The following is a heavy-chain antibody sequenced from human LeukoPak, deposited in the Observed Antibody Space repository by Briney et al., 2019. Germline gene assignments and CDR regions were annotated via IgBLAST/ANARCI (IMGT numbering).Heavy chain of an antibody. Sequence: GGSLRLSCAASGFTFSSYVMHWVRQAPGKGLDWVALIWYDGSNKYYADSVTGRFTISRDNSKNTVYLQMNSLRAEDTAVYYYARAKYSSGWYYFDYWGQGTLVTVSS. D-gene: IGHD6-19*01. V-gene: IGHV3-33*01. J-gene: IGHJ4*02. CDR3: ARAKYSSGWYYFDY. CDR2: IWYDGSNK. CDR1: GFTFSSYV.